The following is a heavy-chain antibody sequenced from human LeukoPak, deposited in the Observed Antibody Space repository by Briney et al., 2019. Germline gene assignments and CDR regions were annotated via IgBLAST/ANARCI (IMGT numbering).Heavy chain of an antibody. Sequence: GGSLRLSCAASGFSFSNSGMSWVRQAPAKGLEWVAGISGGGANTHCAVSVKGRFTISRDNSKNTLFLQMNSLRDEETAIYYGSKWSGYGDYWGQGTLVTVSS. D-gene: IGHD6-25*01. J-gene: IGHJ4*02. V-gene: IGHV3-23*01. CDR3: SKWSGYGDY. CDR2: ISGGGANT. CDR1: GFSFSNSG.